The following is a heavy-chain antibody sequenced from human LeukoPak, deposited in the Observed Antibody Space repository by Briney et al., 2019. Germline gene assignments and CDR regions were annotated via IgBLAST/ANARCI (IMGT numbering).Heavy chain of an antibody. J-gene: IGHJ4*02. CDR3: ASDTVTNDY. Sequence: GGSLRLSCAASGFTFDDYAMHWVRQAPGKGLEWVSGISWNSGSIGYADSVKGRFTISRDNAKNSLYLQMNSLRAEDTALYYCASDTVTNDYWGQGTLVTVSS. CDR2: ISWNSGSI. CDR1: GFTFDDYA. V-gene: IGHV3-9*01.